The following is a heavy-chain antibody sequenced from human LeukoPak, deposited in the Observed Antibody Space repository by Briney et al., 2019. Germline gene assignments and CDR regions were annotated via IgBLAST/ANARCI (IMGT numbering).Heavy chain of an antibody. V-gene: IGHV3-66*04. CDR1: GFTVSSNY. CDR2: IYSGGST. D-gene: IGHD3-10*01. Sequence: GGSLRLSCAASGFTVSSNYMSWVRQAPGKGLEWVSVIYSGGSTYYADSVKGRFTISRDNSKNTLYLQMNSLRAEDTAVYYCARRFTMVRGVIIDDFAFDIWGQGTMVTVSS. J-gene: IGHJ3*02. CDR3: ARRFTMVRGVIIDDFAFDI.